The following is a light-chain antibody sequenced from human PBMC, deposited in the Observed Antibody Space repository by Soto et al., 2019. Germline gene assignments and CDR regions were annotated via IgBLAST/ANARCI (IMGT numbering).Light chain of an antibody. CDR1: QIINNY. Sequence: DIQMTQSPASLSASVGDRVTITCRASQIINNYLIWYQQKPGKAPKLLISAASSLQSGVPSRFSGSGSGTDFTLTISNLQPEDFATYYCQQSYSTPLTFGGGTKVEIK. CDR3: QQSYSTPLT. J-gene: IGKJ4*01. CDR2: AAS. V-gene: IGKV1-39*01.